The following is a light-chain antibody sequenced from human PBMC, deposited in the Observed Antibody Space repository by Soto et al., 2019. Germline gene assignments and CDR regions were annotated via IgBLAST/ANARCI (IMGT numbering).Light chain of an antibody. CDR3: QVWDSSSDHSNVV. J-gene: IGLJ2*01. CDR2: GNT. CDR1: NSNIGGGYD. V-gene: IGLV1-40*01. Sequence: QSVLTQPPSVSGAPGQRVTISCAGSNSNIGGGYDVHWYQQLPGTAPKLLIYGNTKRPSGVPDRFSASKSGTSASLAITGLQAEDEADYYCQVWDSSSDHSNVVFGGGTKLTVL.